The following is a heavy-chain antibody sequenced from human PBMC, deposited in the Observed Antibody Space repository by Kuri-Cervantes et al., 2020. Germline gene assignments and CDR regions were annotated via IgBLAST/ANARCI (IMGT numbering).Heavy chain of an antibody. D-gene: IGHD2-15*01. Sequence: GGSLRLSCTASGFTFGDYAMSWVRQAPGKGLEWVGFIRSKAYGGTTEYAASVKGRFTISRDDSKNIAYLQINSLKTEDTAVYYCTRDEWWYEYWGRGTLVTVSS. J-gene: IGHJ1*01. V-gene: IGHV3-49*04. CDR1: GFTFGDYA. CDR3: TRDEWWYEY. CDR2: IRSKAYGGTT.